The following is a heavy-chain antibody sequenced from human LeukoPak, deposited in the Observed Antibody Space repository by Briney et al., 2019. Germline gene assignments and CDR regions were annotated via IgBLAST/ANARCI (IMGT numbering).Heavy chain of an antibody. CDR3: ASFYLTSSWYFFDY. CDR2: IWYDGSKK. V-gene: IGHV3-33*01. Sequence: PGRSLRLSCAASGFTFSSYGMHWVRQAPGKGLEWVAVIWYDGSKKYYADSVKGRFTISRDNSKNTLYLQMNSLRAEDTAVYYCASFYLTSSWYFFDYWGQGTLVTVSS. D-gene: IGHD6-13*01. J-gene: IGHJ4*02. CDR1: GFTFSSYG.